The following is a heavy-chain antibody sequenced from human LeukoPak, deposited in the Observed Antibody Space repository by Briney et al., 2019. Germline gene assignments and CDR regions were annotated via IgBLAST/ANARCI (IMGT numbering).Heavy chain of an antibody. CDR3: ARVGRIGSGYYYYYYMDV. D-gene: IGHD1-26*01. V-gene: IGHV4-34*01. Sequence: SETLSVTCAVYGGSLSGYYWSWIRQPPGKGLEWIGEINHSGSTNYNPSLKSRVTISVDTSKNQFSLKLSSVTAADTAVYYCARVGRIGSGYYYYYYMDVWGKGTTVTVSS. J-gene: IGHJ6*03. CDR2: INHSGST. CDR1: GGSLSGYY.